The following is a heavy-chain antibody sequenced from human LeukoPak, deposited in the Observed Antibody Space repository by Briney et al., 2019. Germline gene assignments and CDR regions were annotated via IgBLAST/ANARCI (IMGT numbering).Heavy chain of an antibody. Sequence: GGSLRLSCAASGFTFIGYAMHWVRQAPGKGLEWVAVISYDGSDKSYADSVKGRFTISRDNSKNTLYLQMNSLRAEDTALYYCARDVSSGPVYYYYKDVWGKGTTVTVFS. J-gene: IGHJ6*03. CDR3: ARDVSSGPVYYYYKDV. CDR2: ISYDGSDK. V-gene: IGHV3-30*04. CDR1: GFTFIGYA. D-gene: IGHD3-22*01.